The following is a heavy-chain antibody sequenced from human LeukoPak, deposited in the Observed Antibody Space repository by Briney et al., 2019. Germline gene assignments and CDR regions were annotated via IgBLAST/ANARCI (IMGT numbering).Heavy chain of an antibody. J-gene: IGHJ6*02. Sequence: GGSLRLSCAASGFTFSSYAMHWVRQAPGKGLEWVGRSRNKVNTYTTEYAASVKGRFIISRDDSRNSLYLQMNSLKTEDTALYYCARGPVVGTTDWSYYFYGMDVWGQGTTVTVSS. D-gene: IGHD1-26*01. CDR1: GFTFSSYA. CDR3: ARGPVVGTTDWSYYFYGMDV. CDR2: SRNKVNTYTT. V-gene: IGHV3-72*01.